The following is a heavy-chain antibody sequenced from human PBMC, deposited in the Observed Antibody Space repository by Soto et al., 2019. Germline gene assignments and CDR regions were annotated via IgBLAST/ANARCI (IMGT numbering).Heavy chain of an antibody. J-gene: IGHJ4*02. CDR3: VRDAHRGGDFDY. D-gene: IGHD3-16*01. Sequence: EVELVESGGGLVQPGESLRLSCAASGFTFSSYWMVWVRQTPGKGLEWMANIKPDGTEKYYVDSVRGRFTISRDNAKNSLDLQMNSLRAEDTAVYYCVRDAHRGGDFDYWGQGTLVTVSS. CDR2: IKPDGTEK. V-gene: IGHV3-7*05. CDR1: GFTFSSYW.